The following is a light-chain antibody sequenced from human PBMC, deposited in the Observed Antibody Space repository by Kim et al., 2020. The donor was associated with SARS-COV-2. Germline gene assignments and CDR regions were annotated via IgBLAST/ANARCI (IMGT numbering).Light chain of an antibody. Sequence: SPGERATLSCRASQSVSSNLAWYQQKLGQAPRLLIYGASTRATGIPARFSGSGSGTEFTLTINSLQSEDFAVYYCQQYNNWPPWTFGQGTKVEIK. CDR3: QQYNNWPPWT. CDR2: GAS. CDR1: QSVSSN. V-gene: IGKV3-15*01. J-gene: IGKJ1*01.